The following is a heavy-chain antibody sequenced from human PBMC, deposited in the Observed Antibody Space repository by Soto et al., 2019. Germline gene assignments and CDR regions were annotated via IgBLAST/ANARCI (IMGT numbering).Heavy chain of an antibody. V-gene: IGHV3-74*01. CDR1: GFTFSSYW. CDR3: GRGGSDSPMAPGY. D-gene: IGHD5-18*01. J-gene: IGHJ4*02. CDR2: INPDGSAT. Sequence: PGGSLRLSCAASGFTFSSYWMHWVRQAPGKGLVWVSRINPDGSATNYADSVKGRFTIYRDNAKNTLYLQMNSLRAEETAVFYCGRGGSDSPMAPGYWGQGNLVTVSS.